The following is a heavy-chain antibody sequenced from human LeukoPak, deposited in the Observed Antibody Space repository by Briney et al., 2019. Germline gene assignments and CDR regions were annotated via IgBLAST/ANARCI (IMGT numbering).Heavy chain of an antibody. Sequence: GGSLRLSCAASGFTFSSYNMNWVRQAPGKGLEWGSSISTSSNYRYYSDSVKGRFTISRDNAKKLLYLQMNSLRAEDTAVYFCVRDFRFLEDYWGQGTLVTVSS. V-gene: IGHV3-21*01. CDR3: VRDFRFLEDY. J-gene: IGHJ4*02. CDR1: GFTFSSYN. CDR2: ISTSSNYR. D-gene: IGHD3-3*01.